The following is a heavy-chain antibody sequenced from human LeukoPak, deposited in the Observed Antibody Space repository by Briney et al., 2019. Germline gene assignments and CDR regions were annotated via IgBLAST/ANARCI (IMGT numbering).Heavy chain of an antibody. Sequence: GGSLRLSCAASGFTFSTYAMTWVRQAPGKGLEWVSTISPSGGGTYYADSVKGRFTISRDNSRNTLNLQMNSLRAEDTAIYYCARYCSGICRDRHLDYWGRGTLVTVSS. J-gene: IGHJ4*02. CDR2: ISPSGGGT. CDR3: ARYCSGICRDRHLDY. CDR1: GFTFSTYA. V-gene: IGHV3-23*01. D-gene: IGHD2-15*01.